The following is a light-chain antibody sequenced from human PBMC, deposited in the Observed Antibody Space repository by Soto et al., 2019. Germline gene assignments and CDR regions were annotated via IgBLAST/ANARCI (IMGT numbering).Light chain of an antibody. V-gene: IGKV1-5*03. Sequence: DIQMTQSPSTLSASVGDRVTITCRASQCISSWLAWYQQKPGKAPKLLIYKASSLESGVPSRFSVSGSGTEFTLTISSMQPYYFATYNCQQYNSYPTFGRRTKEAIK. CDR2: KAS. CDR3: QQYNSYPT. J-gene: IGKJ4*02. CDR1: QCISSW.